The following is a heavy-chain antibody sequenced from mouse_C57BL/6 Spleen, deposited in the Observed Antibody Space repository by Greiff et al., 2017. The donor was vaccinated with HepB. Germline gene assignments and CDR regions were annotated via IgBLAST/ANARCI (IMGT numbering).Heavy chain of an antibody. J-gene: IGHJ2*01. Sequence: VQLQQSGPELVKPGASVKISCKASGYAFSSSWMNWVKQRPGKGLEWIGRIYPGDGDTNYNGKFKGKATLTADKSSSTAYMQLSSLTSEDSAVYFCARDWGVDYWGQGTTLTVSS. D-gene: IGHD4-1*01. V-gene: IGHV1-82*01. CDR2: IYPGDGDT. CDR1: GYAFSSSW. CDR3: ARDWGVDY.